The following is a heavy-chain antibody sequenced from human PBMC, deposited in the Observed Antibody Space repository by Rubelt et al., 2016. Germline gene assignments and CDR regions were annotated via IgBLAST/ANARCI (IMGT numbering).Heavy chain of an antibody. CDR1: GGSFSGYY. J-gene: IGHJ5*02. Sequence: QVQLQQWGAGLLKPSETLSLTCAVYGGSFSGYYWSWIRQPPGKGLEWIGEINHSGSTNYNPSLKSRFTISVDTSKNQFSLKLSSVTAADTAVYYCASQIRQKNNWFDPWGQGTLVTVSS. CDR3: ASQIRQKNNWFDP. V-gene: IGHV4-34*01. CDR2: INHSGST.